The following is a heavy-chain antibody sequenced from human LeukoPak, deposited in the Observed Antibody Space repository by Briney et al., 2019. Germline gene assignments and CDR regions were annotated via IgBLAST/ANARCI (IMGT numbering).Heavy chain of an antibody. V-gene: IGHV3-30*04. D-gene: IGHD1-1*01. CDR2: ISYDGSNE. J-gene: IGHJ6*03. Sequence: GGSLRLSCAASGFTFSSYVMHWVRQAPGKGLEWVAIISYDGSNEYYADSVKGRFTISRDNSKNTLYLQMNSLRAADTAVYYCAKGLERALPSYYMDVWGKGTTVTVSS. CDR1: GFTFSSYV. CDR3: AKGLERALPSYYMDV.